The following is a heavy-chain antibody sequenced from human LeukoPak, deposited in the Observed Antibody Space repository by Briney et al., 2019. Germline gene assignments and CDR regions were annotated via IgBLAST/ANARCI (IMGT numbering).Heavy chain of an antibody. CDR3: ARGARGFDY. CDR2: ISSRSSAI. V-gene: IGHV3-48*02. CDR1: GFTFSSYN. D-gene: IGHD3-16*01. Sequence: TGGALRLSCAASGFTFSSYNMNCVRQAPGKGLEGVSYISSRSSAIYDADSVKGRFTISRDNAKSSLYLQMNSLRDEDTAVYYCARGARGFDYWGQGALVTVSS. J-gene: IGHJ4*02.